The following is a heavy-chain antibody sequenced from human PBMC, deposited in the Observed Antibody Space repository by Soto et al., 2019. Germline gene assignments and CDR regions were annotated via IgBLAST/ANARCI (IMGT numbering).Heavy chain of an antibody. CDR1: GFTFTSSA. J-gene: IGHJ6*02. CDR2: IVVGSGNT. CDR3: AEDSSGHSGYDLSEGEYYYYCMDV. Sequence: ASVKVSCKASGFTFTSSAMQWVRQARGQRLEWIGWIVVGSGNTNYARKFQERVTITRDMSTSTAYMELSSLRSEDTAVYYCAEDSSGHSGYDLSEGEYYYYCMDVWG. D-gene: IGHD5-12*01. V-gene: IGHV1-58*02.